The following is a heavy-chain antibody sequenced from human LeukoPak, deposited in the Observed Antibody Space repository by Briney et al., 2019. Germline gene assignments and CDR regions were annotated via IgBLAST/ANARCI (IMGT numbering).Heavy chain of an antibody. J-gene: IGHJ4*02. CDR2: IYHTGIT. D-gene: IGHD5-24*01. Sequence: PSETLSLTCNVSGDSIGIGYYWGWIRQPPGKRLEWIGHIYHTGITYYHPSLQARVTMSVDTSKNQFSLHLRSVTAEDTAIYYCARGRISGWLQYFPFDNWGRGTLVTVSS. CDR1: GDSIGIGYY. CDR3: ARGRISGWLQYFPFDN. V-gene: IGHV4-38-2*02.